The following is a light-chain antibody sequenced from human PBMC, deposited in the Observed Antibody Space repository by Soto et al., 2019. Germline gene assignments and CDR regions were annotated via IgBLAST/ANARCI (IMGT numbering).Light chain of an antibody. Sequence: ETVMTQSPATLSVSPGERATLSCRASQSISSNLAWYQQKPGQAPRLLIYGASTRATGIPARFTGSGSGTEFTLTISSLQSEDFAVYYXXXYNNWPLTFGGGTKVDIK. CDR1: QSISSN. CDR2: GAS. J-gene: IGKJ4*01. CDR3: XXYNNWPLT. V-gene: IGKV3-15*01.